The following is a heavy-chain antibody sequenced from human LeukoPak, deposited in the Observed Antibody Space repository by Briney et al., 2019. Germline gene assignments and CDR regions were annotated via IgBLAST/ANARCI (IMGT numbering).Heavy chain of an antibody. CDR1: VGSFSDYY. Sequence: SETLSLTCAVYVGSFSDYYWSWLRQPPGQGLEWIGEINHSGSTNYNPSLKSRVTMSVDTSKNQFSLKLSSVAAADTAVYYCARGHSIMVFGVLLWKAFDLWGQGTMVTVSS. CDR2: INHSGST. V-gene: IGHV4-34*01. CDR3: ARGHSIMVFGVLLWKAFDL. J-gene: IGHJ3*01. D-gene: IGHD3/OR15-3a*01.